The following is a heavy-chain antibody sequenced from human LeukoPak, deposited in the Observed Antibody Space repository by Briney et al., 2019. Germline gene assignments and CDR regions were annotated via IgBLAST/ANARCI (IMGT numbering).Heavy chain of an antibody. CDR2: IYYSGST. J-gene: IGHJ3*02. Sequence: SETLSLTCTVSGGSISSYYWSWIRQPPGKGLEWIGYIYYSGSTNYNPSLKSRVTISVDTSKNQFSLKLSSVTAADTAVYYCARVRLSLLDVWGRWANFDIWGQGTMVTVSS. D-gene: IGHD3-16*01. CDR3: ARVRLSLLDVWGRWANFDI. CDR1: GGSISSYY. V-gene: IGHV4-59*12.